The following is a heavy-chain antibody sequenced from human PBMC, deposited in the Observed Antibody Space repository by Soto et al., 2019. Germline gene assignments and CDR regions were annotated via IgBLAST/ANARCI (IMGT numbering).Heavy chain of an antibody. CDR1: GGSVSSTTYY. V-gene: IGHV4-61*01. CDR3: ARLGHVYYYDSSGYREYFQH. J-gene: IGHJ1*01. Sequence: SETLSLTCTVSGGSVSSTTYYWGWIRQPPGTGLEWIGYIYYSGSTNYNPSLRSRVTISVDTSKNQFSLKLSSVTAADTAVYYCARLGHVYYYDSSGYREYFQHWGQGTLVTVSS. D-gene: IGHD3-22*01. CDR2: IYYSGST.